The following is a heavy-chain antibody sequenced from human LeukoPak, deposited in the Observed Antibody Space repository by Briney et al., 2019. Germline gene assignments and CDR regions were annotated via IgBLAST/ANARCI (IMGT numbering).Heavy chain of an antibody. Sequence: ASVKVSCKASGGTFSSYAISWVRQAPGQGLEWMGWINPNSGGTNYAQKFQGRVTMTRDTSISTAYMELSRLRSDDTAVYYCARGVNYYDGDYWGQGTLVTVSS. V-gene: IGHV1-2*02. CDR3: ARGVNYYDGDY. CDR1: GGTFSSYA. CDR2: INPNSGGT. D-gene: IGHD3-22*01. J-gene: IGHJ4*02.